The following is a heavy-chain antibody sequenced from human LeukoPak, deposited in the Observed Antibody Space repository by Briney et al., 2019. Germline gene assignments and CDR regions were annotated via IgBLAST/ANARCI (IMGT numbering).Heavy chain of an antibody. CDR3: ARRSGARSRTPGTLRHPNKRLRGLGAFDI. V-gene: IGHV4-39*07. J-gene: IGHJ3*02. CDR1: GGSISSSSYY. D-gene: IGHD6-19*01. Sequence: SETLSLTCTVSGGSISSSSYYWGWIRQPPGKGLEWIGSIYYSGSTYYNPSLKSRVTISVDTSKNQFSLKLSSVTAADTAVYYCARRSGARSRTPGTLRHPNKRLRGLGAFDIWGQGTMVTVSS. CDR2: IYYSGST.